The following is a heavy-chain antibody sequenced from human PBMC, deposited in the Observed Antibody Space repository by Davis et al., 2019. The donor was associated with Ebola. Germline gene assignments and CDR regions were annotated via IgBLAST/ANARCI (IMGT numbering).Heavy chain of an antibody. Sequence: AASVKVSCKASGYTFTSYDINWVRQATGQGLEWMGWMNPNSGNTGYAQKFQGRVTLTTDTSTSTAYMDLRSLKPDDTAVYYCARDLAYWGQGSLVTVSS. CDR2: MNPNSGNT. J-gene: IGHJ4*02. CDR3: ARDLAY. CDR1: GYTFTSYD. V-gene: IGHV1-8*01.